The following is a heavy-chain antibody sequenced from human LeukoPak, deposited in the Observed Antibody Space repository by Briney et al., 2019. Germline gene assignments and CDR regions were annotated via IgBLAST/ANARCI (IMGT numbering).Heavy chain of an antibody. V-gene: IGHV4-39*07. J-gene: IGHJ4*02. Sequence: SETLSLTCTVSGGSISSSSYYWGWIRQPPGKGLEWIGSIYYSGSTYYNPSLKSRVTISVDTAKNQFSLKLSSVTAADTAVYYCAREKSGNYYDSSGYHGGYWGQGTLVTVSS. CDR2: IYYSGST. CDR1: GGSISSSSYY. D-gene: IGHD3-22*01. CDR3: AREKSGNYYDSSGYHGGY.